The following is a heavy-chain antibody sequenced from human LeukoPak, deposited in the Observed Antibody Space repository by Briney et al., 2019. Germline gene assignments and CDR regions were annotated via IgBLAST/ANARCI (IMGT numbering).Heavy chain of an antibody. CDR3: ARHLRGATIYYDF. D-gene: IGHD1-26*01. J-gene: IGHJ4*02. CDR2: ISYSVTT. CDR1: GGSISTTSYY. Sequence: SETLSLTCTVSGGSISTTSYYWAWIRQPPGKGLEWIASISYSVTTYYSPSLRSRVAISVDTSRNQFSLKLSSVTAADTAVYYCARHLRGATIYYDFWGQGTLVTVSS. V-gene: IGHV4-39*01.